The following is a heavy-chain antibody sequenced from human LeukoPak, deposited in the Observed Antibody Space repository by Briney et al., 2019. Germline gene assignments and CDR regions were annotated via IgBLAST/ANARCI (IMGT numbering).Heavy chain of an antibody. V-gene: IGHV3-23*01. Sequence: GGSLRLSCAASGFTFSSYAMSWVRQAPGKGLEWVSGISGSGGNTYYADSVKGRFTISRDNSKNTLYLQMNSLRAEDTAVYYCAQKGYGSLTYFDSWGQGTLVTVSS. CDR1: GFTFSSYA. J-gene: IGHJ4*02. CDR2: ISGSGGNT. CDR3: AQKGYGSLTYFDS. D-gene: IGHD3-10*01.